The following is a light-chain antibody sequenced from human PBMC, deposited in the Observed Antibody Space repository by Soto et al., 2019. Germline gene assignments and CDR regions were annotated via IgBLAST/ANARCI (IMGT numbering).Light chain of an antibody. CDR1: QSVSSY. Sequence: EIVLTQSPATLSLSPGERATLSCRASQSVSSYLAWYQQKPGRAPRLLIYDASNRATGIPARFSGSGSGTDFTLTISSLEPEDFAVYYCQQRSNWPPWTFGQGTKVEIK. CDR3: QQRSNWPPWT. CDR2: DAS. V-gene: IGKV3-11*01. J-gene: IGKJ1*01.